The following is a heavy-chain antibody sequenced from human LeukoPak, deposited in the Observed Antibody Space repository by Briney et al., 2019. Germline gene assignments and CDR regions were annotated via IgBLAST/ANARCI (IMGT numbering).Heavy chain of an antibody. CDR2: INHSGST. J-gene: IGHJ5*02. Sequence: PSETLSLTCAVYGGSFSGYYWSWIRQPPGKGLEWIGEINHSGSTNYNPSLKGRVTISVDTSKNQFSLKLSSVTAADTAVYYCARASSGGSYHRAWGQGTLVTVSS. V-gene: IGHV4-34*01. CDR1: GGSFSGYY. D-gene: IGHD1-26*01. CDR3: ARASSGGSYHRA.